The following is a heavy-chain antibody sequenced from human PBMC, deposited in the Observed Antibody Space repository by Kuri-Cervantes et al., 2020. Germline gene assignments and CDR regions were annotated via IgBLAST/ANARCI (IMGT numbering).Heavy chain of an antibody. D-gene: IGHD3-22*01. Sequence: LSLTCAASGFTFSSYAMSWVRQAPGKGLEWVSAISGSGGSKYYADSVKGRFAISRDNSKNTLSLQMNSLGAEDTAVYYCARSPGYYYDSGGYFGRGNYFDYWGQGTLVTVSS. CDR3: ARSPGYYYDSGGYFGRGNYFDY. CDR2: ISGSGGSK. J-gene: IGHJ4*02. CDR1: GFTFSSYA. V-gene: IGHV3-23*01.